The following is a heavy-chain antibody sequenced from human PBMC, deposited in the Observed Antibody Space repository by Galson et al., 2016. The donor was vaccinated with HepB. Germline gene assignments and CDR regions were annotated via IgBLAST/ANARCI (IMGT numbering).Heavy chain of an antibody. V-gene: IGHV5-51*01. J-gene: IGHJ2*01. CDR1: GFSLSTYW. Sequence: QSGAEVKKPGESLKISCEGSGFSLSTYWIGWVRQMPGTGLEWMGTIYAGDSDTRYSPSFQGQVTISVDKSINTASLLWSRLEASDTAMYYCARGLVFVSNWYFDLWGRGTLVTVSS. CDR2: IYAGDSDT. CDR3: ARGLVFVSNWYFDL. D-gene: IGHD2-15*01.